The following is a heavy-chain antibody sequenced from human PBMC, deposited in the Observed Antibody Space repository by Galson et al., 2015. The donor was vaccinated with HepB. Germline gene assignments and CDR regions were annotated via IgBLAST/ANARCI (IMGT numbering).Heavy chain of an antibody. V-gene: IGHV3-53*01. J-gene: IGHJ4*02. CDR3: ASEKIEDGTGWYDFDY. CDR1: GLTVSSYY. D-gene: IGHD6-19*01. CDR2: IYSGGTT. Sequence: SLRLSCAASGLTVSSYYMSWVRQAPGKGLEWVSVIYSGGTTYYADSVKGRFTISRDNSKNMVYLQMNSLRAEDTAVYYCASEKIEDGTGWYDFDYWGQGTLVTVSS.